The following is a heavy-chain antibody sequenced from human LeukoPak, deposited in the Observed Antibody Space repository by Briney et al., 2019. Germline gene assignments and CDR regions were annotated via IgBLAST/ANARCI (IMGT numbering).Heavy chain of an antibody. CDR3: ARVYGSVVVPAAMEYNWFDP. D-gene: IGHD2-2*01. CDR2: IIPIFGTA. J-gene: IGHJ5*02. CDR1: GCTFSSYA. Sequence: SVKVSCKASGCTFSSYAISWVRQAPGQGLEWMGGIIPIFGTANYAQKFQGRVTITADESTSTAYMELSSLRSEDTAVYYCARVYGSVVVPAAMEYNWFDPWGQGTLVTVSS. V-gene: IGHV1-69*01.